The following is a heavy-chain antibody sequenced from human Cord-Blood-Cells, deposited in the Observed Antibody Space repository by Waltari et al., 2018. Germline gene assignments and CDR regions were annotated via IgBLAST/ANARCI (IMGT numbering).Heavy chain of an antibody. Sequence: QVQLVQSGAEVKKPGASVKVSCKVSGYTLPELSMHWVRPAPGKGLEWMGGFDPEDGETIYAQKFQGRVTMTEDTSTDTAYMERSSLRSEDTAVYYCATVFLQYSGSYYFDYWGQGTLVTVSS. CDR2: FDPEDGET. V-gene: IGHV1-24*01. CDR1: GYTLPELS. D-gene: IGHD1-26*01. CDR3: ATVFLQYSGSYYFDY. J-gene: IGHJ4*02.